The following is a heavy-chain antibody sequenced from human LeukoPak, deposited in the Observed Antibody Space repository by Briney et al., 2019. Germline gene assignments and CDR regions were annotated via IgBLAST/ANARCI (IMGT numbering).Heavy chain of an antibody. J-gene: IGHJ1*01. D-gene: IGHD3-22*01. V-gene: IGHV3-23*01. CDR3: AKDVRSDYYDSSGYYYDFQH. CDR1: GFTFSSYA. CDR2: ISGSGGST. Sequence: GGSLRLSCAASGFTFSSYAMSWVRQAPGKGLEWVSAISGSGGSTYYADSVRGRFTISRDNSKNTLYLQMNSLRAEDTAVYYCAKDVRSDYYDSSGYYYDFQHWGRAPWSPSPQ.